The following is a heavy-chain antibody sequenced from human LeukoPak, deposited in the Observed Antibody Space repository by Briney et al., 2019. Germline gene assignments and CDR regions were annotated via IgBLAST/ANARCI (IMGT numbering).Heavy chain of an antibody. Sequence: SETLSLTCAVYGGSFNDYYWGWIRRPPGKGLEWLGEINHSGSANYNPSLKSRVTISVDTSKNQFSLKVSSVTAADTAVYYCARTFYFDTSGFYYAYWGQGTLVTVSS. V-gene: IGHV4-34*01. CDR2: INHSGSA. CDR3: ARTFYFDTSGFYYAY. D-gene: IGHD3-22*01. J-gene: IGHJ4*02. CDR1: GGSFNDYY.